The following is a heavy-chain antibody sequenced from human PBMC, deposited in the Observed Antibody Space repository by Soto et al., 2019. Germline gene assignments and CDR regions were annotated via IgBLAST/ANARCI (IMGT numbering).Heavy chain of an antibody. CDR3: ARDWSRYCSGGSCYEAVYYFDY. CDR1: GFTFSSYS. Sequence: GGSLRLSCAASGFTFSSYSMNWVRQAPGKGLEWVSSISSSSSYIYYADSVKGRFTISRDNAKNSLYLQMNSLRAEDTAVYYCARDWSRYCSGGSCYEAVYYFDYWGQGTLVTVSS. D-gene: IGHD2-15*01. J-gene: IGHJ4*02. CDR2: ISSSSSYI. V-gene: IGHV3-21*01.